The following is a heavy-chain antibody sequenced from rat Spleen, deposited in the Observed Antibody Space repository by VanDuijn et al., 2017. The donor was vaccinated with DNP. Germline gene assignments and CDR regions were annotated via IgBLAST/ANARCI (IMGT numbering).Heavy chain of an antibody. J-gene: IGHJ4*01. D-gene: IGHD1-11*01. Sequence: EVKLVESGGGLVQPGRSLKLSCAASGFNFNDYWMGWVRQAPGKGLEWIAEINKDSRTIKYTPSLKDKLTISRDNAQKTLYLQMSKLGSEDTAIYYCARHGGVYEAMDAWGQGTSVTVSS. CDR1: GFNFNDYW. V-gene: IGHV4-2*01. CDR3: ARHGGVYEAMDA. CDR2: INKDSRTI.